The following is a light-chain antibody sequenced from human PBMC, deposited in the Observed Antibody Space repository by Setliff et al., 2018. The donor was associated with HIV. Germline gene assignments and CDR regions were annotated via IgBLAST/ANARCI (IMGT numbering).Light chain of an antibody. CDR2: YNS. J-gene: IGLJ2*01. CDR3: QVWDSSSDLHVV. CDR1: NIGSKS. Sequence: SYELTQPPSVSVAPGKTASITCGGNNIGSKSVYLYQQKPGQAPVLVISYNSHRPSGTPERFSGSNSGNTATLTISRVEAGDEADYYCQVWDSSSDLHVVFGGGTKVTVL. V-gene: IGLV3-21*04.